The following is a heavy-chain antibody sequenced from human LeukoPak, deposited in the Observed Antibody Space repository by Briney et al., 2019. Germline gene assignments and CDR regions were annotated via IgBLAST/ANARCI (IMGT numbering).Heavy chain of an antibody. D-gene: IGHD6-13*01. J-gene: IGHJ4*02. CDR2: ISSGSSYI. Sequence: GGSLRLSCTHSQYTFTADTMNSVRQAPGKGLEWVSSISSGSSYISYADSVKGRFTISRDNAKNSLNLQMNSLRAEDTAVYYSARAGSSMLNYSFDYWGQGTLVTVSS. CDR1: QYTFTADT. CDR3: ARAGSSMLNYSFDY. V-gene: IGHV3-21*01.